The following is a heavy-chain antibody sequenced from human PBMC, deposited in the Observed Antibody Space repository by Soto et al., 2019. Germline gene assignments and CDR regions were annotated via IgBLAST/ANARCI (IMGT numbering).Heavy chain of an antibody. CDR2: IYYSGST. D-gene: IGHD2-2*01. J-gene: IGHJ4*02. Sequence: SETLSLTCTVSGGSISSGGYYWSWIRQHPGKGLEWIGYIYYSGSTYYNPSLKSRVTISVDTSKNQFSLKLSSVTVADTAVYYCARSYQLPYYFDYWGQGTLVTVS. CDR3: ARSYQLPYYFDY. V-gene: IGHV4-31*03. CDR1: GGSISSGGYY.